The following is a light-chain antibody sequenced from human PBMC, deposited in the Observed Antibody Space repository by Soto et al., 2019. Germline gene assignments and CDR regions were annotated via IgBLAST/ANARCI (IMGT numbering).Light chain of an antibody. CDR3: QQYGTS. Sequence: EIVLTQSPGTLSLSPGERATLSCRASQSVSSSYLAGYQQKPGQAPRLLIYGAASRATRIPDRFSGSGSGTDFSLTISRLEPEDFAVYECQQYGTSFGQGTKLEIK. CDR1: QSVSSSY. V-gene: IGKV3-20*01. J-gene: IGKJ2*01. CDR2: GAA.